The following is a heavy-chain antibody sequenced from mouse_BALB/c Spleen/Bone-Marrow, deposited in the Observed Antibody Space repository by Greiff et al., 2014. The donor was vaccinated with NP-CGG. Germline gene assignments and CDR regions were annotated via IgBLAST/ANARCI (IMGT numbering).Heavy chain of an antibody. CDR3: ARHDYDEENFDY. J-gene: IGHJ2*01. Sequence: VQLQQSGGDLVKPGGSLKFSCAASGFTFSSYGMSWVRQTPDKRLEWVATISSGGSYTYYPDSVKGRFTISRDNAKNTLYLQMSSLKSEDTAMYYCARHDYDEENFDYWGQGTTLTVSS. CDR1: GFTFSSYG. CDR2: ISSGGSYT. D-gene: IGHD2-4*01. V-gene: IGHV5-6*01.